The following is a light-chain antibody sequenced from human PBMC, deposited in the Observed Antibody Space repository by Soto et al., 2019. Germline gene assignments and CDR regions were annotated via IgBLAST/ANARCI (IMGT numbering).Light chain of an antibody. CDR1: QSISSY. CDR2: AAS. V-gene: IGKV1-39*01. Sequence: DLQMTQSPSYLSASVGDRFTSTCRSSQSISSYLNWYQQKPGKAPKLXXYAASRLQSGVPTRFSGSGAGTDFSLTISSLQPEDFATYYCQQSYSPPPITFGQGTRLEIK. CDR3: QQSYSPPPIT. J-gene: IGKJ5*01.